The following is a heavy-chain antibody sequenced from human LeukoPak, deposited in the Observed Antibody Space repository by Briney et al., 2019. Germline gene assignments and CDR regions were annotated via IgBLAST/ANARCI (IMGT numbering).Heavy chain of an antibody. V-gene: IGHV4-61*02. J-gene: IGHJ4*02. CDR2: IYTSGST. Sequence: SETLSLTCTVSGGSISSGSYYWSWIRQPAGKGLEWIGRIYTSGSTKYNPSLQSRVTMSLDTSKNQLSLKLGSVTAADSAVYYCARAGTSGGLCDYWGQGTLATVSS. CDR3: ARAGTSGGLCDY. CDR1: GGSISSGSYY. D-gene: IGHD1-14*01.